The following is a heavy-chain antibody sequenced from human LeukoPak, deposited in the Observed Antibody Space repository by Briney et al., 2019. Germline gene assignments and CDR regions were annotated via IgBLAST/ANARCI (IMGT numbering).Heavy chain of an antibody. D-gene: IGHD3-22*01. CDR1: GDSVSSISAA. CDR3: ASSDNSGHLLAY. Sequence: SQTLSLTCAISGDSVSSISAAWDWIRQSPSRGLEWLGRTYYRSKWYNDYAVSVKSRIAINPDTSKNQFSLQLNSVTPEDTAVYYCASSDNSGHLLAYWGQGTLVTVSS. CDR2: TYYRSKWYN. V-gene: IGHV6-1*01. J-gene: IGHJ4*02.